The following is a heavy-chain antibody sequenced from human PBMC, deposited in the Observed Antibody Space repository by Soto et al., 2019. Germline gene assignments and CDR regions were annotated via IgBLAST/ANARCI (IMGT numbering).Heavy chain of an antibody. J-gene: IGHJ4*02. CDR2: ISRDGRTT. CDR3: TGEVASGY. Sequence: QVQLVESGGGVVQPGRSLRLSCAVSGFTVSSYGMHWVRQAPGKGLEWVAVISRDGRTTFYADSVKGRFTISRDNSRNTLFLEINSLRGDDMAVYYCTGEVASGYWGQGTLVTVSS. V-gene: IGHV3-30*03. D-gene: IGHD2-8*02. CDR1: GFTVSSYG.